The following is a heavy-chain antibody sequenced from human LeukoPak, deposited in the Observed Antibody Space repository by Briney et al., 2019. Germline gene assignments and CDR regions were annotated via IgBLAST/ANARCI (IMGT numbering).Heavy chain of an antibody. CDR3: ARGGLEWLSY. V-gene: IGHV3-48*02. D-gene: IGHD6-19*01. J-gene: IGHJ4*02. CDR2: ISSSSSPI. CDR1: GFTFSSYA. Sequence: PGGSLRLSCAASGFTFSSYAMSWVRQAPGKGLEWVSFISSSSSPIYYADSVKGRFTISRDNAKNSVYLQMNSLRDEDTAVYYCARGGLEWLSYWGQGTLVTVS.